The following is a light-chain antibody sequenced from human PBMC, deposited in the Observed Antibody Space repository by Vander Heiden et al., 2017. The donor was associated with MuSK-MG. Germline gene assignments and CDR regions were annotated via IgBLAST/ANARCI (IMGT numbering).Light chain of an antibody. CDR2: DAS. Sequence: EIVLTQSPGTLSLSPGERATLSCRASQSVTNNYLAWYQQKPGQAPRLLIDDASNRATGIPDRFSGSGSGTDFTLTISTVEPEDFAMYYCQQCATSPRTFGQGTKLEIK. V-gene: IGKV3-20*01. CDR1: QSVTNNY. J-gene: IGKJ1*01. CDR3: QQCATSPRT.